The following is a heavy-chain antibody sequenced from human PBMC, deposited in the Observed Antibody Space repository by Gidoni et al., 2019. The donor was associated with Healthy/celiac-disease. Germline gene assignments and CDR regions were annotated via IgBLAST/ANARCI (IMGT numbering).Heavy chain of an antibody. V-gene: IGHV2-70*15. Sequence: QVTLRESGPALVKPTQTLTLTCTFSGFSLSTSGMCVRWISQPPGKALEWLARIDWDDDNYYSTSLKTRLTISKDTSKNQVVLTMTNMDPVDTATYYCARILVRGVISLYAFDIWGQVTMVTVSS. D-gene: IGHD3-10*01. CDR1: GFSLSTSGMC. CDR3: ARILVRGVISLYAFDI. CDR2: IDWDDDN. J-gene: IGHJ3*02.